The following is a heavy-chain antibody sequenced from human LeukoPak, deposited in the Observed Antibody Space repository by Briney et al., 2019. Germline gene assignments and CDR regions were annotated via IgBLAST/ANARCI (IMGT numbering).Heavy chain of an antibody. CDR1: GGAISDSPYY. CDR3: ARAYSSGWYNDFDP. V-gene: IGHV4-39*01. CDR2: TSYSGST. Sequence: SETLSLTCTVSGGAISDSPYYWGWIRQPPGKGLEWIGSTSYSGSTYYNPSLKSRVTISVDTSKNQFSLKLTSVTAADTAVYYCARAYSSGWYNDFDPWGQGTLVIVSS. J-gene: IGHJ5*02. D-gene: IGHD6-19*01.